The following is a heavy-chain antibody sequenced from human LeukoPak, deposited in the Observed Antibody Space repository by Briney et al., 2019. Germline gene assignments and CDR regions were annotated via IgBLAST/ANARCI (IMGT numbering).Heavy chain of an antibody. V-gene: IGHV3-23*01. D-gene: IGHD2-15*01. CDR1: GFTFSSYA. Sequence: PGGSLRLSCAASGFTFSSYAMSWVRQAPGKGLEWVSAISGSGGSTYYAASVKGRFTISRDSSKNTLYLQMNSLRAEDTAVYYCARQGYCSGGSCYNVVYYFDYWGQGTLVTVSS. CDR3: ARQGYCSGGSCYNVVYYFDY. CDR2: ISGSGGST. J-gene: IGHJ4*02.